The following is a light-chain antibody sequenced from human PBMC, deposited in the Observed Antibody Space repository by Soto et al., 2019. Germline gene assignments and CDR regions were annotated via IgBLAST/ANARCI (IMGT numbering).Light chain of an antibody. CDR2: EVS. V-gene: IGLV2-8*01. J-gene: IGLJ2*01. CDR1: SSDVGGYNY. CDR3: SSYAGSNNLV. Sequence: QSALTQPPSASGSPGQSVTISCTGTSSDVGGYNYVSWYQQHPGNAPKLMIYEVSKRPSWVPDRFSGSKSGNTASLTVSGLQAEDEADYYCSSYAGSNNLVFVGGTKLTVL.